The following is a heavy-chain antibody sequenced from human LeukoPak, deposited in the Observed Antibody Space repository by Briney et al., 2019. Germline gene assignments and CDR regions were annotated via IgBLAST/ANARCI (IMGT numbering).Heavy chain of an antibody. J-gene: IGHJ5*02. CDR1: GYPFTGYH. D-gene: IGHD6-13*01. Sequence: GASVKISFKASGYPFTGYHMHWVRPAPGQGHEWMGWINPNSGGTNYAQKFQGRVTMTRDTSISTAYMELSRLRSDDTAVYYCATDSSSSNWFDPWGQGTLVTVSS. CDR2: INPNSGGT. CDR3: ATDSSSSNWFDP. V-gene: IGHV1-2*02.